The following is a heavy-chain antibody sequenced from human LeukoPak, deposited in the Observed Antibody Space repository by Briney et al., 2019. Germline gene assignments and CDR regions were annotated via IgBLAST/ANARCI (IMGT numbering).Heavy chain of an antibody. Sequence: SETLSLTCTVSGGSISSYYWSWIRQPPGKGLEWIGYIFYSGSTNYNPSLKSRVTISVDTSKNQFSLKLRSVTAADTAVYYCARTYPEINDRSSWYLPSYYFDYWGQGTLVTVSS. CDR1: GGSISSYY. V-gene: IGHV4-59*01. D-gene: IGHD6-13*01. J-gene: IGHJ4*02. CDR2: IFYSGST. CDR3: ARTYPEINDRSSWYLPSYYFDY.